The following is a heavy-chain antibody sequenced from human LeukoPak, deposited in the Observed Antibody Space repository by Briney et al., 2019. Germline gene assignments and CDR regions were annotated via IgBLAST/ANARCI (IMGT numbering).Heavy chain of an antibody. V-gene: IGHV4-59*08. CDR3: ASFGRRDGYNPYYFDY. Sequence: SETLSLTCSVSGXSVSSYYWSWIRQSPGKGLEWIGYIHNSGSTNYNPSLKSRVTITVDTSKNQFSLKLSSVTAADTAVYYCASFGRRDGYNPYYFDYWGQGSLVTVSS. D-gene: IGHD5-24*01. CDR1: GXSVSSYY. J-gene: IGHJ4*02. CDR2: IHNSGST.